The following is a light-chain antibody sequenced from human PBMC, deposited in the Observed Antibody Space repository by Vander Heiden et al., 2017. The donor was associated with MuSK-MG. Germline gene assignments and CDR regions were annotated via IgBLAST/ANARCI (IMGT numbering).Light chain of an antibody. CDR2: DAS. V-gene: IGKV3-11*01. CDR1: QSVSSY. Sequence: ESVLTQSPVTLSLNPGERATLSCRASQSVSSYLAWYQQKPGQAPRLLMYDASNRATGIPARFSGSGSGTDFTLTISSLEPEDFAGYDGQQSKTFGQGTKVEIK. CDR3: QQSKT. J-gene: IGKJ1*01.